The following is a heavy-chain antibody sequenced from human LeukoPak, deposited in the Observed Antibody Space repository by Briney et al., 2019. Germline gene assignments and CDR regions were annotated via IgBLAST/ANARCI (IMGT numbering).Heavy chain of an antibody. V-gene: IGHV4-34*01. Sequence: SETLSLTCAVYGGSSSGYYWGWIRQPPGKGLEWIGSIYYSGSTYYNPSLKSRVTISVDTSKNQFSLKLSSVTAADTAVYYCARDSSGWYPYYYYMDVWGKGTTVTVSS. CDR3: ARDSSGWYPYYYYMDV. J-gene: IGHJ6*03. CDR2: IYYSGST. CDR1: GGSSSGYY. D-gene: IGHD6-19*01.